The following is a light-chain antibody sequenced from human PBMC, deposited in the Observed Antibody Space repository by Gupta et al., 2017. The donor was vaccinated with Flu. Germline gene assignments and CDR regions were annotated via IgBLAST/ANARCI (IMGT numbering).Light chain of an antibody. CDR1: ESVTTS. CDR2: DRS. J-gene: IGKJ3*01. Sequence: GERATLSCSASESVTTSFAWYQQKPGQVPRLLIYDRSNRATGVPARFSGRGFGKDVTLNISSVEPEDFAVYYCQQRAEWPVSFGHGTKVEIK. CDR3: QQRAEWPVS. V-gene: IGKV3-11*01.